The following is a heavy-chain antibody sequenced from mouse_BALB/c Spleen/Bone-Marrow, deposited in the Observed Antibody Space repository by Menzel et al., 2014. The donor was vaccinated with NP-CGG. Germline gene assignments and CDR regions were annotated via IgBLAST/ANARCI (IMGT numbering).Heavy chain of an antibody. CDR1: GYTFPSYW. CDR3: ARYAGEFVY. J-gene: IGHJ3*01. V-gene: IGHV1S81*02. CDR2: INPSTGRN. Sequence: QAQLPQPAAELVTPGASVKLSCTASGYTFPSYWMHWVWPRPGQGLEWLGAINPSTGRNNYNEKFKSKATVTVDKASTTAYMQRSSLTSEDSAVYYGARYAGEFVYWGQGTRVTVSA. D-gene: IGHD6-5*01.